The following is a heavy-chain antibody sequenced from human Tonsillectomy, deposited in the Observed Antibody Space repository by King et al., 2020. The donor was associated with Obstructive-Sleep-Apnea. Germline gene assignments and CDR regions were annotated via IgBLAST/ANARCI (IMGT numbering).Heavy chain of an antibody. CDR1: GFTFSSYW. CDR2: IKQDGSEK. V-gene: IGHV3-7*03. J-gene: IGHJ4*02. CDR3: ARSYSFGFFDY. D-gene: IGHD5-18*01. Sequence: VQLVESGGGLVHPGGSLRLSCAASGFTFSSYWMSWVRQGPGKGLEWVANIKQDGSEKYYVDSVKGRFTISRDNAKNSLYLQMNSLRAEDTAVYYCARSYSFGFFDYWGQGTLVTVSS.